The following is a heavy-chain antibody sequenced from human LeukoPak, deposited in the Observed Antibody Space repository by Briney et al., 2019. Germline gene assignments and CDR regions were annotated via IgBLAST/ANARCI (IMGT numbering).Heavy chain of an antibody. CDR2: ISGSGFTI. CDR3: ARGVPKTSYYYYYMDV. CDR1: GFTLSNYS. Sequence: PGGSLRLSCAASGFTLSNYSINWVHQAPGKGLEWFSYISGSGFTIHYADSVKGRFTISRDNAKNSLYLQMNSLRAEDTAVYYCARGVPKTSYYYYYMDVWGKGTTVTVSS. J-gene: IGHJ6*03. D-gene: IGHD4-11*01. V-gene: IGHV3-48*01.